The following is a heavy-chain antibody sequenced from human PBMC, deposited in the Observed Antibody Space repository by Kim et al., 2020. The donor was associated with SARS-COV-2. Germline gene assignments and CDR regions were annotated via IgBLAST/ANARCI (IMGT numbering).Heavy chain of an antibody. J-gene: IGHJ4*02. CDR3: ATWGSTWGFDD. V-gene: IGHV3-7*01. Sequence: GGSLRLSCTTSGFAFSEKWMTWVRQAPGEGLEWVANIANDGSGEYYVDSARGRFTISRDDSSLFLQMNSLRAEDTAVYYCATWGSTWGFDDWGRGTLVTVSS. CDR1: GFAFSEKW. CDR2: IANDGSGE. D-gene: IGHD3-16*01.